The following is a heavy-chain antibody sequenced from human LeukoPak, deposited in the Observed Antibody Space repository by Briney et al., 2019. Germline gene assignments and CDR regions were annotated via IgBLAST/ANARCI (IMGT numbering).Heavy chain of an antibody. V-gene: IGHV1-2*02. CDR3: VRSWYGDYDY. CDR1: GYTFTGCY. CDR2: INPNSGGT. D-gene: IGHD4-17*01. J-gene: IGHJ4*02. Sequence: ASVKVSCKASGYTFTGCYMHWVRQAPGQGLEWMGWINPNSGGTNYAQKFQGRVTMTRDTSISTAYMELSRLRSDDAAVYYCVRSWYGDYDYWGQGTLVTVSS.